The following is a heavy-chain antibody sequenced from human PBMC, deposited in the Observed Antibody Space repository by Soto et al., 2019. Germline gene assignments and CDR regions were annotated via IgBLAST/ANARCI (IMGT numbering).Heavy chain of an antibody. CDR3: ARSTSQVVHPYYFDY. CDR1: GHSFTSYW. D-gene: IGHD2-15*01. J-gene: IGHJ4*02. CDR2: IYPGDSDT. Sequence: PGESLKISCKGSGHSFTSYWIGWVRQMPGKGLEWMGIIYPGDSDTRYSPSFQGQVTISADKSISTAYLQWSSLKASDTAIYYCARSTSQVVHPYYFDYWGQGAMVTV. V-gene: IGHV5-51*01.